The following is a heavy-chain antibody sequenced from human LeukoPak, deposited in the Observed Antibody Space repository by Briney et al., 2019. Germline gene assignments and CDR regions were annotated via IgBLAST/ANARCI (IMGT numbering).Heavy chain of an antibody. CDR3: ARGGVPAAAWGFDP. V-gene: IGHV3-74*01. Sequence: GGSLRLSCAASGFTFSDYWMHWVRQVPGEGLVWVSRISGDGTKTAYAGSVKGRFTISRDNSKNTLYLQMNSLRAEDTAVYYCARGGVPAAAWGFDPWGQGTLVTVSS. D-gene: IGHD2-2*01. J-gene: IGHJ5*02. CDR1: GFTFSDYW. CDR2: ISGDGTKT.